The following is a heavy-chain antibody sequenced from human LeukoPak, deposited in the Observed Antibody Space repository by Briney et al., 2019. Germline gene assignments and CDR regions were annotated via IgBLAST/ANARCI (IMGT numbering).Heavy chain of an antibody. V-gene: IGHV1-2*06. J-gene: IGHJ6*03. CDR3: ARTARRAVAGTGYYYYYMDV. CDR2: INPNSGGT. Sequence: GASVKVSCKASGYTFTGYYMHWVRQAPGQGLEWMGRINPNSGGTNYPQKFQGRVTMTRDTSISTAYMELSRLRSDDTAVYYCARTARRAVAGTGYYYYYMDVWGKGTTVTVSS. CDR1: GYTFTGYY. D-gene: IGHD6-19*01.